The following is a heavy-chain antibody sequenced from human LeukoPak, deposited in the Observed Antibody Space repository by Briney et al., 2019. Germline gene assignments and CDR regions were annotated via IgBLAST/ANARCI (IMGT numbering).Heavy chain of an antibody. D-gene: IGHD6-19*01. Sequence: GGSLRLSRAASGFTFSSYGMHWVRQAPGKGLEWVAFIRYDGSNKYYADSVKGRFTTSRDNSKNTLYLQMNSLRAEDTAVYYCAKDSRRDGWLVYSYLFDYWGQGTLVTVSS. CDR2: IRYDGSNK. CDR1: GFTFSSYG. V-gene: IGHV3-30*02. J-gene: IGHJ4*02. CDR3: AKDSRRDGWLVYSYLFDY.